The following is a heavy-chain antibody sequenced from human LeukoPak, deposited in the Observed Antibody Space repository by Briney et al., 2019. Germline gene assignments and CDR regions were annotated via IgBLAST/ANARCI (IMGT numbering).Heavy chain of an antibody. Sequence: QPGGSLRLSCAASGFTVSSNYMSWVRQAPGKGLEWVSVIYSDGSTYYVDSMKGRFTISRDNSKNTLYLQMNSLRAEDTAVYYCARSYDFWSGYYYYGMDVWGQGTTVTVSS. D-gene: IGHD3-3*01. CDR1: GFTVSSNY. CDR3: ARSYDFWSGYYYYGMDV. V-gene: IGHV3-66*01. CDR2: IYSDGST. J-gene: IGHJ6*02.